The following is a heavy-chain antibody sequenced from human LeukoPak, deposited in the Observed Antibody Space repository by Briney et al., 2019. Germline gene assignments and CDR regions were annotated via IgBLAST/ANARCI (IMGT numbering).Heavy chain of an antibody. CDR2: ISDSGGNT. CDR3: AKDGATHHYFDY. J-gene: IGHJ4*02. V-gene: IGHV3-23*01. Sequence: PGGSLRLSCAASGFTFNTYAMSWVRQAPWERLQWVSGISDSGGNTYYADSVKGRFTISRDNSKNTLYLQMNSLRAEDTAVYYCAKDGATHHYFDYWGQGTLVTVSS. CDR1: GFTFNTYA.